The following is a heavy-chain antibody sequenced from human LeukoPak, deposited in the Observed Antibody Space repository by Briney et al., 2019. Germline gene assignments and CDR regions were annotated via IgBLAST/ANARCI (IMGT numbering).Heavy chain of an antibody. D-gene: IGHD3-10*02. V-gene: IGHV3-21*06. CDR2: ISSSSSSYI. CDR1: GFTFSSYS. J-gene: IGHJ6*04. CDR3: AELGITMIGGV. Sequence: GGSLRLYCAASGFTFSSYSMNWVRQAPGKGLEWVSSISSSSSSYISYADSVKSRFTISRDNAKNSLYLQMNSLRAEDTAVYYCAELGITMIGGVWGKGTTVTIPS.